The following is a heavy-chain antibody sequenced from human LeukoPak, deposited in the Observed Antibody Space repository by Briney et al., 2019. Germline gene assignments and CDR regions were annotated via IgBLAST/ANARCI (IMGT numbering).Heavy chain of an antibody. CDR3: ARSPGLSFDY. CDR1: GYTFTRYY. J-gene: IGHJ4*02. CDR2: INPSGGST. D-gene: IGHD6-19*01. V-gene: IGHV1-46*01. Sequence: GASVKVSCKASGYTFTRYYMHWVRQAPGQGLEWMGIINPSGGSTSYAQKLQGRVTMTTDTSMSTAYMELRSLRSDDTAVYYCARSPGLSFDYWGQGTLVTVSS.